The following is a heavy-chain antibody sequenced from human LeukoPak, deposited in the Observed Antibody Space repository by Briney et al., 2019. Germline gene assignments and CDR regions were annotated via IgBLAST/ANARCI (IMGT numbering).Heavy chain of an antibody. CDR1: GYTFTSYA. CDR2: INTNTGSP. V-gene: IGHV7-4-1*02. D-gene: IGHD5-18*01. CDR3: SHVDTAMVVY. Sequence: VASVKVSCKASGYTFTSYAMNWVRQAPGQGLEWMGWINTNTGSPTYAQGFTGRFVFSLDTSVSTAYLQISSLKAEDTAVYYCSHVDTAMVVYWGQGTLVTVSS. J-gene: IGHJ4*02.